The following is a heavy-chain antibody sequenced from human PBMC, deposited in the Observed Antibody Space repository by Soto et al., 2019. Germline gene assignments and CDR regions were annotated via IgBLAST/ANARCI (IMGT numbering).Heavy chain of an antibody. CDR2: IWYDGSNK. CDR3: AREGGSSWYGDDGMDV. D-gene: IGHD6-13*01. CDR1: GFTFSSYG. Sequence: QVQLVESGGGVVQPGRSLRLSCAASGFTFSSYGMHWVRQAPGKGLEWVAVIWYDGSNKYYADSVKGRFTISRDNSKNTLYLQMNSLRAEDTAVYYCAREGGSSWYGDDGMDVWGQGTTVTVSS. J-gene: IGHJ6*02. V-gene: IGHV3-33*01.